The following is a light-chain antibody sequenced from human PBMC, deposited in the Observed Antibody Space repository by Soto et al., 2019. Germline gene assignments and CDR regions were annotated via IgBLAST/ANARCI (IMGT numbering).Light chain of an antibody. CDR3: QQSYSSPPT. CDR2: AAS. V-gene: IGKV1-39*01. Sequence: DIQMTQSPSTLSGSVGDRVTITCRASQTSSSWLAWYQQKPGKAPKLLIFAASSLQSGVPSRFSGSRSGPDFTLTISSLQPEDFATYYCQQSYSSPPTFGQGTKV. J-gene: IGKJ1*01. CDR1: QTSSSW.